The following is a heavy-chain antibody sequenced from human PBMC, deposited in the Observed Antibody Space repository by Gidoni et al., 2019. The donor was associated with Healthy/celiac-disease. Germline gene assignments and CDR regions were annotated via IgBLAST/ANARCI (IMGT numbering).Heavy chain of an antibody. D-gene: IGHD3-16*01. CDR2: IYTSGST. CDR1: GRSLRSGSYY. V-gene: IGHV4-61*02. CDR3: ARGCGRLGYGMDV. Sequence: GQLPEAGPGLVKPSQNLYLTCTVSGRSLRSGSYYWSWIRPPAGEGLEWIGRIYTSGSTNYNPPLKRRVTSAVDTSKNQFSLKLSSVTAADTAVYYCARGCGRLGYGMDVWGQGPTVTVSS. J-gene: IGHJ6*02.